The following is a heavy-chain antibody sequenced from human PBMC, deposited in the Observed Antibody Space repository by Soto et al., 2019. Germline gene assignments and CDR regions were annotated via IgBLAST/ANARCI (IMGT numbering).Heavy chain of an antibody. CDR3: ARIRFLRQYYYYMDV. CDR1: GGSISSYY. CDR2: IYYSGST. J-gene: IGHJ6*03. V-gene: IGHV4-59*01. Sequence: SETLSLTCTVSGGSISSYYWSWIRQPPGKGLEWIGYIYYSGSTNYNPSLKSRVTISADTSKNQFSLKLSSVTAADTAVYYCARIRFLRQYYYYMDVWGKGTTVTVSS. D-gene: IGHD3-3*01.